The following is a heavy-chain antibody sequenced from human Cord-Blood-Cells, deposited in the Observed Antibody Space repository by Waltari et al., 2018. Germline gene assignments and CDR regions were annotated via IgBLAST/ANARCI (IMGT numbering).Heavy chain of an antibody. CDR2: INAGNGNT. CDR1: GYTFTSYA. D-gene: IGHD6-13*01. V-gene: IGHV1-3*01. Sequence: QVQLVQSGAEVKKPGASVKGSCKASGYTFTSYAMHWVRQAPGQRLEWMGWINAGNGNTKYSQKVQGRVTITRDTSASTAYMELSSRRSEDTAVYDCARDRYNSSSWKACDYWGQGTLVTVSS. J-gene: IGHJ4*02. CDR3: ARDRYNSSSWKACDY.